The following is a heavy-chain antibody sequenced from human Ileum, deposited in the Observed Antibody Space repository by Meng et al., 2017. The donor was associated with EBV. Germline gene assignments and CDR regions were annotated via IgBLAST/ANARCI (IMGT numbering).Heavy chain of an antibody. Sequence: RRVASGGGVVHAGRSLRLSCAASGYRFSDYAMHWVRQAPGKGLEWVAVISYDGNTKYYAESVEGRFSISRDNSDNTMSLQMNILGPDDTGMYYCARERRGFYAEHWGQGALVTVSS. CDR2: ISYDGNTK. CDR3: ARERRGFYAEH. CDR1: GYRFSDYA. J-gene: IGHJ4*02. D-gene: IGHD1-14*01. V-gene: IGHV3-30*04.